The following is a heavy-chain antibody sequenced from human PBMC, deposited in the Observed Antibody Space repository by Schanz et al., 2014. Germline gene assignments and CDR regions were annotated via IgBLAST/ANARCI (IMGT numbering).Heavy chain of an antibody. CDR3: ARAGQDYSDSSGYATYYFGN. CDR1: GGTFSSFA. D-gene: IGHD3-22*01. CDR2: IIPILDIT. J-gene: IGHJ4*02. Sequence: QVQLVQSGAEVKKPGSSVKVSCKASGGTFSSFAIFWVRQAPGQGLEWMGTIIPILDITNYAPKFQGRVTITADKSTSTAYMELSNLRSEDTAVYYCARAGQDYSDSSGYATYYFGNWGQGTLVTVSS. V-gene: IGHV1-69*04.